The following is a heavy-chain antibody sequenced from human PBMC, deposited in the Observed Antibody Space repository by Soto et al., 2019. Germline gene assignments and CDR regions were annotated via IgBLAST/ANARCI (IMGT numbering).Heavy chain of an antibody. D-gene: IGHD6-19*01. V-gene: IGHV4-59*01. Sequence: QVQLQESGPGLVKPSETLSLTCTVSGGSISSYYWSWIRQPPGKGLEWIGYIYYSGSTNYNPSLKSRVTISVDTSKNQFSLKLSSVTAADTAVYYCARGSSGRYGVFYYFDYWGQGTLVTVSS. CDR3: ARGSSGRYGVFYYFDY. CDR2: IYYSGST. J-gene: IGHJ4*02. CDR1: GGSISSYY.